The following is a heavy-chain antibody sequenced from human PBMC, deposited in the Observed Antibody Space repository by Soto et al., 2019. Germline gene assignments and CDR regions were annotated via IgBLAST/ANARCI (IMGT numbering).Heavy chain of an antibody. CDR1: GFTFSSYA. Sequence: PGGSLRLSCAASGFTFSSYAMHWVRQAPGKGLEWVAVISYDGSNKYYADSVKGRFTISRDNSKNTLYLQMNSLRAEDTAVYYCARDGALLWFGELLFSHPGYYFDYWGQGTLVTVSS. CDR2: ISYDGSNK. CDR3: ARDGALLWFGELLFSHPGYYFDY. D-gene: IGHD3-10*01. J-gene: IGHJ4*02. V-gene: IGHV3-30-3*01.